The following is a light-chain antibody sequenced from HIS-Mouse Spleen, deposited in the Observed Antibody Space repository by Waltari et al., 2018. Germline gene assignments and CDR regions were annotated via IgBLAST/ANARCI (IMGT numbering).Light chain of an antibody. J-gene: IGLJ3*02. V-gene: IGLV2-23*01. CDR2: EGS. Sequence: QSALTQPASVSGSPGQSITISCTGTSSDVGSYNLVSWYQQHPGKAPKLMIYEGSKRPSGVANRFSGSKSGNTASLTISGLQAEDEADYYCCSYAGSSTLFGGGTKPTVL. CDR3: CSYAGSSTL. CDR1: SSDVGSYNL.